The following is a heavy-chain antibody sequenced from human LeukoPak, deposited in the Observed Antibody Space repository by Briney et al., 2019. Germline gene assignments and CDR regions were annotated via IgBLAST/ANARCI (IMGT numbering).Heavy chain of an antibody. Sequence: PGGSLRLSCAASGFTFDDYAMHWVRQAPGKGLERVSLISGDGGSTYYADSVKGRFTISRDNSKNSLYLQMNSLRTEDTALYYCAKDIDEYCSSTSCSYYFDYWGQGTLVTVSS. J-gene: IGHJ4*02. D-gene: IGHD2-2*01. V-gene: IGHV3-43*02. CDR3: AKDIDEYCSSTSCSYYFDY. CDR1: GFTFDDYA. CDR2: ISGDGGST.